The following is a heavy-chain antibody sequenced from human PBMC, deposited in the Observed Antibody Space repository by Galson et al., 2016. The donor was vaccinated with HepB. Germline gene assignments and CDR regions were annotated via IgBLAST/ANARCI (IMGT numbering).Heavy chain of an antibody. Sequence: SVKVSCKAPGYTFTNYAMHWVRQAPGQRLEWMGWINPGNGDTKYSQKFQGRVTISRDTSASTAYMELSSLISEDTAVYYCAREGSYYTLDYWGQGILVTVSS. V-gene: IGHV1-3*01. CDR3: AREGSYYTLDY. CDR1: GYTFTNYA. CDR2: INPGNGDT. J-gene: IGHJ4*02. D-gene: IGHD1-26*01.